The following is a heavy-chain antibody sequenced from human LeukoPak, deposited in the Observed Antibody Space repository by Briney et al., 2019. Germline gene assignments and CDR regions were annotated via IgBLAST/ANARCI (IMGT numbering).Heavy chain of an antibody. D-gene: IGHD6-19*01. V-gene: IGHV4-59*01. Sequence: SETLCLTCTVSGGSISSYYWSWIRQPPGKGLEWIGYIYYNENSNYNPSLKSRVTISVDTSKNQFSLKLSSVTTADTAVYYCSGGGKYSIGWYLDPRFDYWGRGPLVTVSS. CDR1: GGSISSYY. J-gene: IGHJ4*02. CDR2: IYYNENS. CDR3: SGGGKYSIGWYLDPRFDY.